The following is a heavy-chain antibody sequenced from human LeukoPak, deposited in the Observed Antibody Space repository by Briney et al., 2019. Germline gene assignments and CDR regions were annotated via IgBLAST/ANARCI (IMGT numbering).Heavy chain of an antibody. CDR2: IYHSGST. Sequence: PSETLSLTCTVSGGSISSGDYYWSWIRQPPGKGLEWIGEIYHSGSTNYNPSLKSRVTISVDKSKNQFSLKLSSVTAADTAVYYCARVLRGAPFDYWGQGTLVTVSS. V-gene: IGHV4-39*07. CDR1: GGSISSGDYY. J-gene: IGHJ4*02. CDR3: ARVLRGAPFDY. D-gene: IGHD3-10*01.